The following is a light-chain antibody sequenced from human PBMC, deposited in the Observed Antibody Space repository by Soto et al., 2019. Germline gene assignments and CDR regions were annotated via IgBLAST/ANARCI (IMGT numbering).Light chain of an antibody. CDR2: HAS. CDR3: QQYGDSLLT. J-gene: IGKJ4*01. Sequence: ENVLTQSPGTLSLSPGERATLSCRASQSISSSYLAWYQQKPGQTPRLLIYHASNRATGIPGRFSGSGSGTDFTLTISRLEPEDFAVYYCQQYGDSLLTFGGGTKVEIK. V-gene: IGKV3-20*01. CDR1: QSISSSY.